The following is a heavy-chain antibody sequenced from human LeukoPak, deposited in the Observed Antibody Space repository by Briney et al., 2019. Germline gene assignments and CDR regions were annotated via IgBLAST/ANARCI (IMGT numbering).Heavy chain of an antibody. CDR3: AKGGSSWYDDY. Sequence: ETLSLTCAVSGGSISSSNWWSWVRQAPGKGLEWVSAISGSGGSTYYADSVKGRFTISRDNSKNTLYLQMNSLRAEDTAVYYCAKGGSSWYDDYWGQGTLVTVSS. D-gene: IGHD6-13*01. CDR1: GGSISSSN. CDR2: ISGSGGST. J-gene: IGHJ4*02. V-gene: IGHV3-23*01.